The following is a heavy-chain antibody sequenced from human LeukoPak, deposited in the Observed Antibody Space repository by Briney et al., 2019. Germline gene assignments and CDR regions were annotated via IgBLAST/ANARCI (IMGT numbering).Heavy chain of an antibody. Sequence: SETLSLTCAVYGESFSGYYWRWLRQPPEMGLEWIGEINHDGITNYNPSLKRRVTVSADTSKNQFSLRLTSVTAADTAVYYCARALTHCGGECYNFDYWGQGTLVTVSS. CDR2: INHDGIT. CDR1: GESFSGYY. CDR3: ARALTHCGGECYNFDY. V-gene: IGHV4-34*01. D-gene: IGHD2-21*01. J-gene: IGHJ4*02.